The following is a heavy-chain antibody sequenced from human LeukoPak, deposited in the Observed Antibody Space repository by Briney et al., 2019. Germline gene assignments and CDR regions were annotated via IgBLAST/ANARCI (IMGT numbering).Heavy chain of an antibody. V-gene: IGHV4-34*01. CDR1: GGSFSGYY. CDR2: INHSGGT. CDR3: ARGQYSSTWYDY. D-gene: IGHD6-13*01. Sequence: PSENLSLTCAAYGGSFSGYYWTWIRQPPGKGLEWIGEINHSGGTNYNPSLKSRVTISVDTSKNQFSLRLSSVTAADTAVYYCARGQYSSTWYDYWGQGTLVTVSS. J-gene: IGHJ4*02.